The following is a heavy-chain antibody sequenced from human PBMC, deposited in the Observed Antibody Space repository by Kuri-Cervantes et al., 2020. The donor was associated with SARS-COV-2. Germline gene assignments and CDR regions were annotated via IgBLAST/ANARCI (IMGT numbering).Heavy chain of an antibody. J-gene: IGHJ6*03. Sequence: GESLKISCAASGFTFSSYAMHWVRQAPGKGLEWVAVVSYDGSKKCYADSVKGRFTISRDNSKNTLYLQMDNLRAEDRAVYYCAKDLIAAAGNDYFYMDVWGTGTTVTVSS. CDR2: VSYDGSKK. V-gene: IGHV3-30-3*01. CDR3: AKDLIAAAGNDYFYMDV. D-gene: IGHD6-13*01. CDR1: GFTFSSYA.